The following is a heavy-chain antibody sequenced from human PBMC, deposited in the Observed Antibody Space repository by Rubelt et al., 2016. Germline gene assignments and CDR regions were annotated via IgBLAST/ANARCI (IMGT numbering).Heavy chain of an antibody. CDR1: GGSFSDYY. CDR2: INHSGNT. D-gene: IGHD6-19*01. CDR3: ARGHSSSGWYY. Sequence: QVQLHQWGAGLLKPSETLSLICAVYGGSFSDYYWSWIRQPPGKGLEWIGEINHSGNTNYNPSLKTRVTISVDPSKSQAALEWGSGTAADTAVYYCARGHSSSGWYYWGQGALVTVSS. J-gene: IGHJ4*02. V-gene: IGHV4-34*01.